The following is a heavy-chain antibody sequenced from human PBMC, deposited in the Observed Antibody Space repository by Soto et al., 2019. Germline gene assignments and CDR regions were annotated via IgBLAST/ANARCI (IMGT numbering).Heavy chain of an antibody. Sequence: SVKVSCKASGGTFTSFTITWVRQAPGQGLEWMGGIIPLFGTVNYAQKFQGRVTITADESTTTAYMELSSLRSEDTAVYYCARETTTVARDYFSYGMDVWGQGTTVTVSS. V-gene: IGHV1-69*13. CDR1: GGTFTSFT. D-gene: IGHD4-17*01. J-gene: IGHJ6*02. CDR3: ARETTTVARDYFSYGMDV. CDR2: IIPLFGTV.